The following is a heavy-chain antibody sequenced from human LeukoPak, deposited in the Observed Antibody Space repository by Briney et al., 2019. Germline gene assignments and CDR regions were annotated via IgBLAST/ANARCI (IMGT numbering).Heavy chain of an antibody. CDR3: ARPFYSSGWYGAFDI. Sequence: IPSDSLSLTCSVSGGSISTSSQYWVCIRQTPGKGLEWIGSLYYAGSTYNNPSLESRVTISIDTSKNQFSLRLTSVTAADTAVYFCARPFYSSGWYGAFDIWGPGTMVTVS. D-gene: IGHD6-19*01. J-gene: IGHJ3*02. V-gene: IGHV4-39*01. CDR2: LYYAGST. CDR1: GGSISTSSQY.